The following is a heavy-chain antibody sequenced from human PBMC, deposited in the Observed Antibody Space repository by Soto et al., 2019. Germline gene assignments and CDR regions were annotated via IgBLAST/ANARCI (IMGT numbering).Heavy chain of an antibody. CDR3: AKGKAHTLFGVDTLFDY. CDR2: VSGHGGTT. V-gene: IGHV3-23*01. D-gene: IGHD3-3*01. J-gene: IGHJ4*02. CDR1: GFPFGSHA. Sequence: GGSLRLSCAASGFPFGSHAMSWVRQAPGKGLEWVSLVSGHGGTTNYAVSVKGRFTISRDNSQKTLYLQMNSLRAEDTAIYYCAKGKAHTLFGVDTLFDYWGQGTLVTVSS.